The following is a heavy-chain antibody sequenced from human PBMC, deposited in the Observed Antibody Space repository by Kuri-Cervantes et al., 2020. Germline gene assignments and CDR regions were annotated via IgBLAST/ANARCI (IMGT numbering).Heavy chain of an antibody. D-gene: IGHD3-10*01. CDR2: ISETGDDT. J-gene: IGHJ4*02. Sequence: GGSLRLSCAASGFIFRTYVMTWVRQAPGRGLEGVSTISETGDDTYYADSVKGRFTISRDNSKNTLYLQMNSLRAEDTAVYYCAREYVVRGNFYYFDYWGQGTLVTVS. CDR3: AREYVVRGNFYYFDY. V-gene: IGHV3-23*01. CDR1: GFIFRTYV.